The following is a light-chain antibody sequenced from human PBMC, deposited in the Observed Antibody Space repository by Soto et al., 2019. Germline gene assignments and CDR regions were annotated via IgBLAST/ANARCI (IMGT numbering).Light chain of an antibody. CDR1: QSVSSY. CDR3: QQHGSSPIT. Sequence: EIVLTQSPATLSLSPGERATLSCRASQSVSSYLAWYQQKPCQAPRLLIYGASNRATGIPARFSGSGSGTDFTLTICSLEPEDFAVYYCQQHGSSPITFGQGTRLEIK. J-gene: IGKJ5*01. CDR2: GAS. V-gene: IGKV3-11*01.